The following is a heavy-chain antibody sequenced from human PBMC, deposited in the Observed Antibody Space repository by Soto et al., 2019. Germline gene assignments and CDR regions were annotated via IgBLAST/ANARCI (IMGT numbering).Heavy chain of an antibody. J-gene: IGHJ5*02. CDR2: ISTYSGDT. CDR1: GYTFFTYD. V-gene: IGHV1-18*01. Sequence: QVHLVQSGVEVKPPGASVKVSCQTSGYTFFTYDISWVRQAPGQGLGWMGWISTYSGDTKYAQKFQGRVTMTTETSTTTAYLELRSLRSDDTAVYYCARHHGPTTSENWFDPWGQGTLVTVSS. D-gene: IGHD5-12*01. CDR3: ARHHGPTTSENWFDP.